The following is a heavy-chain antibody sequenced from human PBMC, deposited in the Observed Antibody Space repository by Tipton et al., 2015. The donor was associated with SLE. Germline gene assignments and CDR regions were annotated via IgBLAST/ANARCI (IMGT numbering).Heavy chain of an antibody. J-gene: IGHJ3*02. CDR1: GGSISSSSYY. CDR2: INHSGST. CDR3: ARDLGVATAFDI. Sequence: TLSLTCTVSGGSISSSSYYWSWIRQPPGKGLEWIGEINHSGSTNYNPSLKSRVTISVDTSKNQFSLKLSSVTAADTAVYYCARDLGVATAFDIWGQGTMVTVSS. D-gene: IGHD5-12*01. V-gene: IGHV4-39*07.